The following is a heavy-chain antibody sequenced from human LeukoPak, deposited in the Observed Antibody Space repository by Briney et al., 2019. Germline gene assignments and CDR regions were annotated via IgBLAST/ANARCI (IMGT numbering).Heavy chain of an antibody. CDR1: GFRVSGYY. Sequence: GGSLRLSCAASGFRVSGYYLNWIRQAPGKGLEWIAYISISSSNIHYADSVRGRFTISRDNANNSLYLQLSSLRVEDTAVYYCARDEGIAARRGLFDYWGQGTLVTVYS. CDR3: ARDEGIAARRGLFDY. D-gene: IGHD6-6*01. CDR2: ISISSSNI. V-gene: IGHV3-11*06. J-gene: IGHJ4*02.